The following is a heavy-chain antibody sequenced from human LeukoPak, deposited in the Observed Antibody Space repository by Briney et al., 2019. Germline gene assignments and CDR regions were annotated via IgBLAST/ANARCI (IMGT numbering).Heavy chain of an antibody. D-gene: IGHD3-10*01. CDR1: GYSFTTYW. J-gene: IGHJ5*02. CDR3: VRQRGASGTINHFDP. Sequence: GLSLKISCKTSGYSFTTYWIGWVRQMPGTGLEWVGAIYPDDSDTRYSPSFQGQVVISADRSIRTAYLQWNTLKTSDTAMYYCVRQRGASGTINHFDPWGQGTLVTVSS. CDR2: IYPDDSDT. V-gene: IGHV5-51*01.